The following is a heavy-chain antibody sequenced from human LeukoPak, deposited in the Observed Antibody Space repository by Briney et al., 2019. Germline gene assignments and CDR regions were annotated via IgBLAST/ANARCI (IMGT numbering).Heavy chain of an antibody. D-gene: IGHD3-10*01. CDR2: ISSSGGST. CDR1: GFTFSSYA. V-gene: IGHV3-23*01. Sequence: PGGSLRLSCAASGFTFSSYAMSWVRQAPGKGLEWVSGISSSGGSTVYADSVKGRFTISRDNAKNSLYLQMNSLRVEDTATYYCAKVAHYYYGSESYYFFEHWGQGTPVTASS. CDR3: AKVAHYYYGSESYYFFEH. J-gene: IGHJ4*02.